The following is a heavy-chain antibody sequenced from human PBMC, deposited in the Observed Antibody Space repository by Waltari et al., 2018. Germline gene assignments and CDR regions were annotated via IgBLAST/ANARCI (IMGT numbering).Heavy chain of an antibody. Sequence: QVQLVQSGAEVKKPGASVKGSCKAAGYRFNAFDFNWVRQAPGQGLEWLGWMSPSSGSRGYAQKFQGRVTMTTNTSISTAYMELSSLRSEDTAVYYCTRVSAAFYILFYWGQGTLVTVSS. CDR2: MSPSSGSR. V-gene: IGHV1-8*02. CDR1: GYRFNAFD. CDR3: TRVSAAFYILFY. D-gene: IGHD3-3*02. J-gene: IGHJ4*02.